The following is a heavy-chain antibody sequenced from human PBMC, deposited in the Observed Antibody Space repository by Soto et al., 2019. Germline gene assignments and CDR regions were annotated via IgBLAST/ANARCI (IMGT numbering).Heavy chain of an antibody. Sequence: GGSLRLSCAASGFTFSSYAMHWVRQAPGKGLEYVSAISSNGGSTYYADSVKGRFTISRDNSKNTLYLQMGSLRAEDMAVYYCARSSSGGYDYWGQGTLVTVS. CDR3: ARSSSGGYDY. J-gene: IGHJ4*02. CDR1: GFTFSSYA. D-gene: IGHD6-19*01. V-gene: IGHV3-64*02. CDR2: ISSNGGST.